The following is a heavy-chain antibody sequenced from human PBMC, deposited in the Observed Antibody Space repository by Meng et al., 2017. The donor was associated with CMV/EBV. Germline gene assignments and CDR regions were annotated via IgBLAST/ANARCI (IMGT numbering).Heavy chain of an antibody. CDR1: GGTFSSYA. CDR3: ARDRRGVQLERRGWFDP. Sequence: SVKVSCKASGGTFSSYAISWVRQAPGQGLEWMGGIIPILGIANYAQKFQGRVTITAEKSTSTAYMELSSLRSEDTAVYYCARDRRGVQLERRGWFDPWGQGTLVTVSS. J-gene: IGHJ5*02. V-gene: IGHV1-69*10. D-gene: IGHD1-1*01. CDR2: IIPILGIA.